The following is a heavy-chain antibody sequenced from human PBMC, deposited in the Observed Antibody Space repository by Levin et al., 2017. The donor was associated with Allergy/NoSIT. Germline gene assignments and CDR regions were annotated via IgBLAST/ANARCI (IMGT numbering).Heavy chain of an antibody. CDR3: AKMGGYSSSWYGREFDY. J-gene: IGHJ4*02. D-gene: IGHD6-13*01. CDR1: GFTFSSYA. CDR2: ISGSGGSS. V-gene: IGHV3-23*01. Sequence: PPGGSLRLSCAASGFTFSSYAMSWVRQAPGKGLEWVSAISGSGGSSYHADSVKGRFTISRVNSKNTLYLQMNSLRAEDTAVYYCAKMGGYSSSWYGREFDYWGQGTLVTVSS.